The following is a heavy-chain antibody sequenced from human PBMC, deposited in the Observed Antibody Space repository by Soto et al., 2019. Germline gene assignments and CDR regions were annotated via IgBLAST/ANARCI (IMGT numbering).Heavy chain of an antibody. CDR2: FSGNGGST. V-gene: IGHV3-23*01. D-gene: IGHD3-22*01. J-gene: IGHJ3*02. CDR3: AKDIQMRITMIVEWWPHNAFDI. Sequence: PGGSLRLSCAASGFTFSSYAMSWVRQAPGKGLEWVSAFSGNGGSTYYADSVRGRFTISRDNSKNTLYLQMNSLRAEDTAVYYCAKDIQMRITMIVEWWPHNAFDIWGQGTMVTVSS. CDR1: GFTFSSYA.